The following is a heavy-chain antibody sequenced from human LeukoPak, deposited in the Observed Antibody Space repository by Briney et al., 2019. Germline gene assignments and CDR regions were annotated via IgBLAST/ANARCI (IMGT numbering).Heavy chain of an antibody. Sequence: GGSLRLSCAASGFTFSSYAMHWVRQAPGKGLEYVSAISSNGGSTYYANSVKGRFTISRDNAKNSLYLQMNSLRAEDTAVYYCARNYDFWSGYYLPAYWGQGTLVTVSS. V-gene: IGHV3-64*01. D-gene: IGHD3-3*01. J-gene: IGHJ4*02. CDR1: GFTFSSYA. CDR2: ISSNGGST. CDR3: ARNYDFWSGYYLPAY.